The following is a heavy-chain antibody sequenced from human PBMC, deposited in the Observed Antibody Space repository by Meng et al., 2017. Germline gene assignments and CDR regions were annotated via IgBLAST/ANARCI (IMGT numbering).Heavy chain of an antibody. J-gene: IGHJ4*02. CDR1: GGTFSSYA. D-gene: IGHD3-22*01. V-gene: IGHV1-69*06. CDR3: ASTHYYDSSGYGGFGY. CDR2: IIPIFGTA. Sequence: VQSGRSVVGGKRPGSSGKVSCKASGGTFSSYAISWVRQAPGQGLEWMGGIIPIFGTANYAQKFQGRVTITADKSTSTAYMELSSLRSEDTAVYYCASTHYYDSSGYGGFGYWGQGTLVTVSS.